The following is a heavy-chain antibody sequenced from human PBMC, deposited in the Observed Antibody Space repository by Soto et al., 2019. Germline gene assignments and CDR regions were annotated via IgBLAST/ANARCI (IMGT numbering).Heavy chain of an antibody. CDR1: GYTFTSYG. CDR2: ISAYNGNT. V-gene: IGHV1-18*01. CDR3: ARDLGARGYYYYGMDV. Sequence: QVQLVQSGAEVKKPGASVKVSCKASGYTFTSYGISWVRQAPGQGLEWMGWISAYNGNTNYAQKLQGRVTMTTDTSTSTAYRELRSLRSDDTAVYYCARDLGARGYYYYGMDVWGQGTTVTVSS. J-gene: IGHJ6*02. D-gene: IGHD3-10*01.